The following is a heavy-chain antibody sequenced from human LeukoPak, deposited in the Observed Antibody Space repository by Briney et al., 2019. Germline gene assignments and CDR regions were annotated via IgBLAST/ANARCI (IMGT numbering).Heavy chain of an antibody. Sequence: SVRVSCKASVDTFTSYAVSCVRQAPGQGREWVGGIIPIFGTTNYAQNFQGRVTITTDESPSTPYIALNSLRSEDRAVYYCASTNRRGIWSGYYRYYFDYWGQGTLVTVSS. CDR1: VDTFTSYA. V-gene: IGHV1-69*05. CDR3: ASTNRRGIWSGYYRYYFDY. J-gene: IGHJ4*02. D-gene: IGHD3-3*01. CDR2: IIPIFGTT.